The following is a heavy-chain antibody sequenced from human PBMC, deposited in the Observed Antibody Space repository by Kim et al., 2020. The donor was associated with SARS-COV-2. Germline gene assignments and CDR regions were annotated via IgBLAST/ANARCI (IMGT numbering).Heavy chain of an antibody. V-gene: IGHV3-9*01. D-gene: IGHD6-6*01. J-gene: IGHJ6*02. CDR3: AKDNIDSSSYSYYYYYGMDV. Sequence: SLRLSCAASGFTFDDYAMHWVRQAPGKGLEWVSGSSWNSGSIGYADSVKGRFTISRDNAKNSLYLQMNSVRAEDTALYYCAKDNIDSSSYSYYYYYGMDVWGQGTTVTVSS. CDR2: SSWNSGSI. CDR1: GFTFDDYA.